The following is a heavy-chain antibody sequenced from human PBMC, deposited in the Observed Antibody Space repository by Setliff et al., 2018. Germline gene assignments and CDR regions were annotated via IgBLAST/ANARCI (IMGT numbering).Heavy chain of an antibody. CDR2: ISAYNGNT. CDR3: ARVLFHCSSTSCYLDAFDI. J-gene: IGHJ3*02. CDR1: GYTFISYG. D-gene: IGHD2-2*01. Sequence: GASVKVSCKASGYTFISYGISWVRQAPGQGLEWMGWISAYNGNTNYAQKLQGRVTMTTDTSTSTAYMELRSLRSDDTAVYYCARVLFHCSSTSCYLDAFDIWGQGTMVTV. V-gene: IGHV1-18*01.